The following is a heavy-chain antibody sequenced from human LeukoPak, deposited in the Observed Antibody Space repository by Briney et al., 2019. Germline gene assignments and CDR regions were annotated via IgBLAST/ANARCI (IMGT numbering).Heavy chain of an antibody. V-gene: IGHV3-30*02. J-gene: IGHJ4*02. CDR3: AKARGYCSGTSCYAIDY. CDR1: GFTFSSYG. Sequence: PGGSLRLSCAASGFTFSSYGMHWVRQAPGKGLEWVAFIRYDGSNKYYADSVKGRFTISRDNSKNTLYLQMNSLRAEDTAVYYCAKARGYCSGTSCYAIDYWGQGTLVTVSS. CDR2: IRYDGSNK. D-gene: IGHD2-2*01.